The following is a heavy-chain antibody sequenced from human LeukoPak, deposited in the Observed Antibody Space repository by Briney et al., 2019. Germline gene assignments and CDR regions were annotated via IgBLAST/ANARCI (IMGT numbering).Heavy chain of an antibody. Sequence: GGSLRLSCAASGFTFSTYGMHWVRQAPGKGLEWVAVISCDGYNKYYADSVKGRFTISRDNSKNTLYLQMNSLRAEDTAVYYCARVFRCSSSSCYHNTYYYYGMDVWGQGTTVTVSS. D-gene: IGHD2-2*01. J-gene: IGHJ6*02. CDR1: GFTFSTYG. CDR2: ISCDGYNK. CDR3: ARVFRCSSSSCYHNTYYYYGMDV. V-gene: IGHV3-30*03.